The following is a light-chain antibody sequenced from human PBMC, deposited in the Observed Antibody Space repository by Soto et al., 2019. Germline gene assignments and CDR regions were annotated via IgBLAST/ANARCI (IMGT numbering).Light chain of an antibody. CDR1: SSDVGGYNY. V-gene: IGLV2-14*01. J-gene: IGLJ1*01. CDR3: SSYTSSSTYV. Sequence: QAVVTQPASVSGSPGQSITISCTGTSSDVGGYNYVSWYQQHPGKAPKLMIYDVSNRPSGVSNRFSGSKSGNTASLTISGLQAEDEADYYCSSYTSSSTYVFGTGTKFTV. CDR2: DVS.